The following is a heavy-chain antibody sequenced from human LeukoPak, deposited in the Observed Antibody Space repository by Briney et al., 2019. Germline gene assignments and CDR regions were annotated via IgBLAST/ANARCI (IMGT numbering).Heavy chain of an antibody. J-gene: IGHJ4*02. CDR2: INHSGST. Sequence: SETLSLTCAVYGGSFSGYYWSWIRQPPGKGLEWIGGINHSGSTNYNPSLKSRVTISVDTSKNQFSLKLSSVTAADTAVYYCATVSGGSRKSVDYWGQGTLVTVSS. D-gene: IGHD2-15*01. CDR1: GGSFSGYY. V-gene: IGHV4-34*01. CDR3: ATVSGGSRKSVDY.